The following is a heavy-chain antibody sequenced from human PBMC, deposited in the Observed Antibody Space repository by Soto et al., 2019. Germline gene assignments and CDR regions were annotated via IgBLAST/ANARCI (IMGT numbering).Heavy chain of an antibody. Sequence: LGESLKISCKGSGYSFTSYWIGWVRQMPGKGLEWMGIIYPGDSDTRYSPSFQGQVTISADKSISTAYLQWSSLKASDTAMYYCARQFVITFGGVIVPYYFDYWGQGTLVTVSS. CDR1: GYSFTSYW. J-gene: IGHJ4*02. D-gene: IGHD3-16*02. V-gene: IGHV5-51*01. CDR3: ARQFVITFGGVIVPYYFDY. CDR2: IYPGDSDT.